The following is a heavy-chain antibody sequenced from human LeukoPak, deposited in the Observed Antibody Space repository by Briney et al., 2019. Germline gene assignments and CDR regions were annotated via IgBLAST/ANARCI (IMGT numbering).Heavy chain of an antibody. CDR1: GFTFSTYA. CDR3: AKHVRDGTRCFDY. CDR2: IGGGGGDT. V-gene: IGHV3-23*01. J-gene: IGHJ4*02. D-gene: IGHD5-24*01. Sequence: GGSLRLSCAASGFTFSTYAMSWVRLGPAPGLERVSAIGGGGGDTYYADSVKGRFTISRDNSKNTLYLQMSSLRVEDTAIYYCAKHVRDGTRCFDYGGRGTLVTVSS.